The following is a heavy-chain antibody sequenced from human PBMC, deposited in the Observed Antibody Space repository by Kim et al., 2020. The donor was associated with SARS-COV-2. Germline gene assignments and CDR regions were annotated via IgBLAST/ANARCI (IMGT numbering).Heavy chain of an antibody. CDR3: ARGSPNHYYYYYGMDV. Sequence: SLKSRVTISVDTSKNQFSLKLSSVTAADTAVYYCARGSPNHYYYYYGMDVWGQGTTVTVSS. V-gene: IGHV4-59*09. J-gene: IGHJ6*02.